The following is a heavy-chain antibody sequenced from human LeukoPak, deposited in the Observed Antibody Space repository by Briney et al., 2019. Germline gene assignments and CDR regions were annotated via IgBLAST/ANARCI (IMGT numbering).Heavy chain of an antibody. CDR1: GGSFSGYY. V-gene: IGHV4-34*01. CDR3: ARLGTTRPYYYYHYMDV. J-gene: IGHJ6*03. D-gene: IGHD7-27*01. Sequence: PSETLSLTCAVYGGSFSGYYWSWIRQPPGKGLEWIGEINHSGSTNYNPSLKSRVTISVDTSKNQFSLKLSSVTAADTAVYYCARLGTTRPYYYYHYMDVWGKGTTVTVSS. CDR2: INHSGST.